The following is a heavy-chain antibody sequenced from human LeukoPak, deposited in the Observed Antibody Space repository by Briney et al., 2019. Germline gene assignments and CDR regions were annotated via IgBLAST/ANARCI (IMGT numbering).Heavy chain of an antibody. D-gene: IGHD4-17*01. CDR2: ISSSSSYI. CDR3: ARDDGDYDAYAGYYGMDV. Sequence: GGSLRLSCAASGFTFSSYSMNWVRQAPGKGLEWVSSISSSSSYIYYADSVKGRFTISRDNAKNSLYLQMNSLRAEDTAVYYCARDDGDYDAYAGYYGMDVWGQGTTVTVSS. V-gene: IGHV3-21*01. CDR1: GFTFSSYS. J-gene: IGHJ6*02.